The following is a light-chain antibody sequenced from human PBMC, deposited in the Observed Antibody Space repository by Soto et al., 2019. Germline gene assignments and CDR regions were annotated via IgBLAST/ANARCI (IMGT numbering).Light chain of an antibody. Sequence: DIQMTQSPSSLSASVGDRVTITCRASQAIINYLAWYQQKPGTVYKLLIYRASTLQSGVPSRFSGSGSGTDFTLTISSLQPEDVATYYCQRYNSVPITFGQGTRLEI. CDR1: QAIINY. CDR3: QRYNSVPIT. V-gene: IGKV1-27*01. J-gene: IGKJ5*01. CDR2: RAS.